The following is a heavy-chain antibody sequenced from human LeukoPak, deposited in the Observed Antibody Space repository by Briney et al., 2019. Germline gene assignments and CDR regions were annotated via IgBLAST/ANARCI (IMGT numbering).Heavy chain of an antibody. CDR3: ARNYLDSRKWPDHIDN. Sequence: GGSLRLSCAASGFTFSSYAMSWVRQAPGKGLEWVANIKQDGSEKYCVGSVKGRFTISRDNAKNSLYLQMNSLRAEDTAVYYCARNYLDSRKWPDHIDNWGQGTLVTVSS. V-gene: IGHV3-7*01. D-gene: IGHD3-22*01. CDR1: GFTFSSYA. CDR2: IKQDGSEK. J-gene: IGHJ4*02.